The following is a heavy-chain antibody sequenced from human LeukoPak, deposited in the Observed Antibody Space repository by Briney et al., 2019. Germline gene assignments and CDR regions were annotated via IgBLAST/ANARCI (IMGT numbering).Heavy chain of an antibody. CDR1: GGSISSSSYY. Sequence: PSETLSLTCTVSGGSISSSSYYWGWIRQPPGKGLEWMGSIYYSGSTYYNPSLKSRVTISVDTSKNQFSLKLSSVTAADTAVYYCARQLRYFDWLLFSYYMDVWGKGTTVTISS. CDR2: IYYSGST. J-gene: IGHJ6*03. CDR3: ARQLRYFDWLLFSYYMDV. V-gene: IGHV4-39*01. D-gene: IGHD3-9*01.